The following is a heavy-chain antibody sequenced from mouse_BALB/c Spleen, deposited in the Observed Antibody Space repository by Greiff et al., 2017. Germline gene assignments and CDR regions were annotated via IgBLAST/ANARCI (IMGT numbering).Heavy chain of an antibody. CDR2: IYPGNVNT. Sequence: QVQLQQSGPELVKPGASVRISCKASGYTFTSYYIHWVKQRPGQGLEWIGWIYPGNVNTKYNEKFKGKATLTADKSSSTAYMQLSSLTSEDSAVYYCARGYYGSRFDYWGQGTTLTVSS. V-gene: IGHV1S56*01. CDR1: GYTFTSYY. D-gene: IGHD1-1*01. J-gene: IGHJ2*01. CDR3: ARGYYGSRFDY.